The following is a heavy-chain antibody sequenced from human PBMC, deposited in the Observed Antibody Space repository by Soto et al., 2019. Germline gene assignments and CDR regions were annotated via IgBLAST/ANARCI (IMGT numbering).Heavy chain of an antibody. J-gene: IGHJ5*02. Sequence: SETLSLTCTVSGGSISSYYWSWIRQPPGKGLEWIGYIYYSGRTNYNPSLKSRVTISVDTSKNQFSLKLSSVTAADTAVYYCARGVGSSTICYIWANWLAPLGQGTLVTVS. D-gene: IGHD2-2*02. V-gene: IGHV4-59*01. CDR2: IYYSGRT. CDR1: GGSISSYY. CDR3: ARGVGSSTICYIWANWLAP.